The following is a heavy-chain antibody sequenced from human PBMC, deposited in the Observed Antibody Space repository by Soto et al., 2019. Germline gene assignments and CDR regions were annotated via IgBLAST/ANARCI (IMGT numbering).Heavy chain of an antibody. CDR3: ARVHGDYEYYYYGMDV. CDR2: IYYSGST. V-gene: IGHV4-30-4*01. CDR1: GGSISSGDYY. Sequence: SETLSLTCTVSGGSISSGDYYWSWIRQPPGKGLEWIGYIYYSGSTYYNPSLKSRVTISVDTAKNQFSLKLSSVTAADTAVYYCARVHGDYEYYYYGMDVWGQGTTVTVSS. D-gene: IGHD4-17*01. J-gene: IGHJ6*02.